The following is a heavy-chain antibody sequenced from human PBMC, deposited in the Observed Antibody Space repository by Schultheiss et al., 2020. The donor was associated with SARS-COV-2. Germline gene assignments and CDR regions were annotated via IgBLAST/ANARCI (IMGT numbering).Heavy chain of an antibody. V-gene: IGHV3-23*01. Sequence: GGSLRLSCAASGFTFSSYAMSWVRRAPGKGLEWVSTISVSGGSTYYADSVKGRFTISRDNSKNSLYLQMNSLRAEDTAVYYCARKSDYYYYMDVWGKGTTVTVSS. J-gene: IGHJ6*03. CDR2: ISVSGGST. CDR3: ARKSDYYYYMDV. CDR1: GFTFSSYA.